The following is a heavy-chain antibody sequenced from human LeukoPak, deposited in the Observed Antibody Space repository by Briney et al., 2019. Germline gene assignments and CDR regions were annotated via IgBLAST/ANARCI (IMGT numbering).Heavy chain of an antibody. Sequence: SETLSLTCTVSGGSISSSTYFWGWIRQPPGKGLEWIGSIYYYSGSTCYNPSLKSRVTISVDTSKNQFSLRLSSVTAADTAVYYCARGRGEGRGISMVRGVRAPSYNWFDPWGHGTLVTVSS. CDR3: ARGRGEGRGISMVRGVRAPSYNWFDP. D-gene: IGHD3-10*01. V-gene: IGHV4-39*07. CDR1: GGSISSSTYF. J-gene: IGHJ5*02. CDR2: IYYYSGST.